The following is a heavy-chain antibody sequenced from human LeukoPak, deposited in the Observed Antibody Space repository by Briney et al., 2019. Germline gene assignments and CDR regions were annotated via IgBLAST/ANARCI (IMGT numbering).Heavy chain of an antibody. D-gene: IGHD3-16*02. CDR3: ARETYGIVGAFDI. J-gene: IGHJ3*02. Sequence: SQTLSLTCAISGDSVSSNSAAWNWIRQSLSRGLEWLGRTYYRSKWYNDYAVSVKSRITINPDTSKNQFSLQLNSVTPEDTAVYYCARETYGIVGAFDIWGQGTMVTVSS. CDR1: GDSVSSNSAA. CDR2: TYYRSKWYN. V-gene: IGHV6-1*01.